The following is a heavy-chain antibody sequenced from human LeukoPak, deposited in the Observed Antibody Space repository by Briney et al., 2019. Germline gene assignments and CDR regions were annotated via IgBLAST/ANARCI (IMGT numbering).Heavy chain of an antibody. J-gene: IGHJ4*02. CDR3: ARVRFNSGYIFAY. CDR2: IGRGGSPI. Sequence: PGGSLRLSCAASVFSFSDYPMNWVRQAPGKWLEGVSYIGRGGSPIYYAYSVRSRFAISRDNARSSLYLQMSSMRDEDTAVYYCARVRFNSGYIFAYWGLGTLVTVSS. D-gene: IGHD3-9*01. V-gene: IGHV3-48*02. CDR1: VFSFSDYP.